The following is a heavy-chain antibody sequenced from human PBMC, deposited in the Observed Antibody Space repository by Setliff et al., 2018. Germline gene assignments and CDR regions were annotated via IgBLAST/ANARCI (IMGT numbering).Heavy chain of an antibody. V-gene: IGHV7-4-1*02. J-gene: IGHJ6*03. CDR2: INTNTGNP. CDR3: ARASRFGTIKFRGDYYMDV. CDR1: GYTFTTYA. Sequence: ASVKVSCKASGYTFTTYAISWMRQAPGQGLEWMGWINTNTGNPSYAQGFTGRFVFSLDTSVSTAYLQISSLKAEDTALYYCARASRFGTIKFRGDYYMDVWGKGTTVTVSS. D-gene: IGHD3-10*01.